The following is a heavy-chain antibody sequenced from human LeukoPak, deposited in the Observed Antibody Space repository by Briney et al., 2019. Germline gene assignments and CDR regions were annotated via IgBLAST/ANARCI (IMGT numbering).Heavy chain of an antibody. D-gene: IGHD4-17*01. CDR2: ISGSGGST. CDR3: AKAASKRTDYGDYAFYYYMDV. Sequence: GGSLRLSCAASGFTFSSYAMSWVRQAPGKGLEWVSAISGSGGSTYYADSVKGRFTISRDNSKNTLYLQMNSLRAEDTAVYYCAKAASKRTDYGDYAFYYYMDVWGKGTTVTISS. V-gene: IGHV3-23*01. J-gene: IGHJ6*03. CDR1: GFTFSSYA.